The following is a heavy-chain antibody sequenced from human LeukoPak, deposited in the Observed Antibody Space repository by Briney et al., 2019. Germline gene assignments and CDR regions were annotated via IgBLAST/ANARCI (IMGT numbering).Heavy chain of an antibody. V-gene: IGHV1-2*02. CDR3: ARGDIVVVPWWFDP. CDR2: INPNSGGT. CDR1: GYTFTGYY. D-gene: IGHD2-2*01. J-gene: IGHJ5*02. Sequence: GASVKVSCKASGYTFTGYYMHWVRQAPGQGLEWMGWINPNSGGTNYAQKFQGRVTMTRDTSISTAYMELSRLRSDDTAVYYCARGDIVVVPWWFDPWGQGTLVTVSS.